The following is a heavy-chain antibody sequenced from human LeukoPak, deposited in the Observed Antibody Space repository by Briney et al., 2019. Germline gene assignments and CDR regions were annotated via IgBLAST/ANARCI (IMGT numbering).Heavy chain of an antibody. Sequence: PGGSLRLSCAASGFSFSSYAMSWVRQAPGKGLEWVSAISGSGGSTYYADSVKGRFTISRDNSKNTLYLQMDSLRAEDTAVYYCARGLNYDILTGYLAPADYWGQGTLVTVSS. CDR1: GFSFSSYA. J-gene: IGHJ4*02. V-gene: IGHV3-23*01. CDR3: ARGLNYDILTGYLAPADY. CDR2: ISGSGGST. D-gene: IGHD3-9*01.